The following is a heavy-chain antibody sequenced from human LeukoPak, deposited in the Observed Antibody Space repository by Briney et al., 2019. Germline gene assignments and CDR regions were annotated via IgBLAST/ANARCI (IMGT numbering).Heavy chain of an antibody. J-gene: IGHJ4*02. Sequence: GGSLRLSCAASGITFSNYEMHWVRQAPGRGLEWVSYNSSSGSDIYYADSVKGRFTISRDNAKNSLYLHMNSLRAEDTAVYYCARDYGGSSPFDYWGQGTLVTVSS. D-gene: IGHD4-23*01. CDR3: ARDYGGSSPFDY. CDR2: NSSSGSDI. V-gene: IGHV3-48*03. CDR1: GITFSNYE.